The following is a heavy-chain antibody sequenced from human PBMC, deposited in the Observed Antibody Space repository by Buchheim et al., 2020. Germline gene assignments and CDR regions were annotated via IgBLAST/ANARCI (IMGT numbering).Heavy chain of an antibody. V-gene: IGHV4-34*01. CDR3: RFYDSSNNLEY. D-gene: IGHD3-22*01. CDR2: INHSGST. J-gene: IGHJ4*02. Sequence: QVQLQQWGAGLLKPSETLSRTCAVYGGSFSGYYWSWIRQPPGKGLEWIGEINHSGSTNYNPSLKSRVTISVDTSKNQFSLKLSSVTAADTAVYYCRFYDSSNNLEYWGQGTL. CDR1: GGSFSGYY.